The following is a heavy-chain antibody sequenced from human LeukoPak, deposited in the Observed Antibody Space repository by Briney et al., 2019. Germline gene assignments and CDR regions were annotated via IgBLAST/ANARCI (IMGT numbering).Heavy chain of an antibody. CDR2: IYYNGST. CDR3: ARSPNPIAAASGVVGLLFDY. D-gene: IGHD6-13*01. Sequence: SETPSLPLPVSGGALRCYYWSLIRAPPREGLWGVGDIYYNGSTNYNPSLKSRVTISVDTSKNQFSLKLSSVTAADTAVYYCARSPNPIAAASGVVGLLFDYWGQGTLDTVSS. J-gene: IGHJ4*02. CDR1: GGALRCYY. V-gene: IGHV4-59*08.